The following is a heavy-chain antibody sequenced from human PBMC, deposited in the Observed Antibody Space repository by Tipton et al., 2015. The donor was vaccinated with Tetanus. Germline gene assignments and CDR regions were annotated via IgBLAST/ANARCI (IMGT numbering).Heavy chain of an antibody. CDR1: GFTFSAYG. CDR3: AKKYCSGGSCYSIDY. D-gene: IGHD2-15*01. V-gene: IGHV3-23*04. Sequence: VQLVQSGGGVVQPGTSLRLSCAASGFTFSAYGMSWVRQAPGRGLEWVAGITLSGGSSWYAYSVKGRFTTSRDNSKNTLYLQMNSLRAEDPAVYYCAKKYCSGGSCYSIDYWGQGTLVTVSS. J-gene: IGHJ4*02. CDR2: ITLSGGSS.